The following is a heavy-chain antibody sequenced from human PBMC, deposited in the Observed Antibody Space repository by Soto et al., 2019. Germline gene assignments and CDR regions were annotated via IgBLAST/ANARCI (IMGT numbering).Heavy chain of an antibody. CDR1: GFNFGFFG. CDR3: ARGNLRFDFEP. V-gene: IGHV3-30*03. CDR2: ISADGTNT. D-gene: IGHD3-9*01. Sequence: QIQLVESGGDVVQPGRSLRLSCTASGFNFGFFGIHWVRQAPGKGLEWVAFISADGTNTCYAESVRGRFTLSRDNSTRTGYLQMNALTDDDTGLYFCARGNLRFDFEPWGRGTLVTVSS. J-gene: IGHJ4*02.